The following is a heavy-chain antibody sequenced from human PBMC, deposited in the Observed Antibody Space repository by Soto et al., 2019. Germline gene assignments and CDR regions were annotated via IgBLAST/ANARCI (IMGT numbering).Heavy chain of an antibody. CDR1: GGSISSGTYS. Sequence: QLQLQESGSGLVKPSQTLSLTCAVSGGSISSGTYSWSWIRQPPGKGLEWIGYIFHTGSTFYNSSLKSRVTISVDRSKNRFSLKLSSVTAADTAVYYCARGHYGGKVDAFDIWGQGTMVIVSS. J-gene: IGHJ3*02. V-gene: IGHV4-30-2*01. CDR2: IFHTGST. D-gene: IGHD4-17*01. CDR3: ARGHYGGKVDAFDI.